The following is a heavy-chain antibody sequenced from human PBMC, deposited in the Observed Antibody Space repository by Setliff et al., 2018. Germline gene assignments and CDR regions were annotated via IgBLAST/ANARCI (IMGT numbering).Heavy chain of an antibody. J-gene: IGHJ3*02. CDR3: ARAHSGSDFHDPFDI. Sequence: ASVKVSCKASGYSFTSNDINWVRQATGQGPEWMGWLNPSSGNTGYAPKFQGRVTITRSTSLSTAYMELSSLRSEDTAIHYCARAHSGSDFHDPFDIWGQGTMVTVSS. D-gene: IGHD1-26*01. CDR1: GYSFTSND. CDR2: LNPSSGNT. V-gene: IGHV1-8*03.